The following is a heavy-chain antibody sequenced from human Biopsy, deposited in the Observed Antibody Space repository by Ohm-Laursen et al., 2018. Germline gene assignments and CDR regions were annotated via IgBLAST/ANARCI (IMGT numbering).Heavy chain of an antibody. CDR2: IYYSGGT. J-gene: IGHJ3*02. CDR1: GASITSYY. Sequence: GTLSLTCTVSGASITSYYWSWIRQPAGKGLEWIGYIYYSGGTKYNPSLASRVTFSVGMSKSQFSLKLYSVTAADTAVYYCARVEAGTYDALDIWGQGTLVAVSA. D-gene: IGHD1-26*01. CDR3: ARVEAGTYDALDI. V-gene: IGHV4-59*01.